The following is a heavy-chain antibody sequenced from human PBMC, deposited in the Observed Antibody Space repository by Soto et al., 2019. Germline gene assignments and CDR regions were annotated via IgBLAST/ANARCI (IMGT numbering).Heavy chain of an antibody. V-gene: IGHV3-48*03. Sequence: HPGGSLRLSCAASGFTFSRFELHRVRQAPGKGLEWISYISSSGSTAYYASSVEGRFTISRDNANNSVYLQMDSLRAEDTALYYCTRAAWFPYLSFYWGQGALVTVSS. J-gene: IGHJ4*02. D-gene: IGHD3-10*01. CDR1: GFTFSRFE. CDR2: ISSSGSTA. CDR3: TRAAWFPYLSFY.